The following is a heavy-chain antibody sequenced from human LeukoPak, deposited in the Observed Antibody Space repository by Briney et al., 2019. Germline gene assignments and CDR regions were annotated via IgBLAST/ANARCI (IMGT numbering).Heavy chain of an antibody. V-gene: IGHV3-23*01. Sequence: GGSLTLSCAASGFTFSRYAMNWVRQAPGKGLEWVSTISISANTHYADSVKGRFTISRDNSKSTLYLQMNSLRAEDTAIYYRAKDHDSTGLFQDRDYWGQGTQVTISS. D-gene: IGHD6-19*01. CDR1: GFTFSRYA. CDR3: AKDHDSTGLFQDRDY. J-gene: IGHJ4*02. CDR2: ISISANT.